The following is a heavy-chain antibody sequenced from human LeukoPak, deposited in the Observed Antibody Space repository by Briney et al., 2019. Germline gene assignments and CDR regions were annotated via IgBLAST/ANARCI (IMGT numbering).Heavy chain of an antibody. CDR1: GGTFSSYA. CDR3: ARDLCSGGSCYPPRFYYMDV. CDR2: IIPIFGTA. J-gene: IGHJ6*03. V-gene: IGHV1-69*13. D-gene: IGHD2-15*01. Sequence: GASVKVSCKASGGTFSSYAINWVRQAPGQGLEWMGGIIPIFGTANYAQKFQGRVTITADESTSTAYMELSSLRSEDTAVYYCARDLCSGGSCYPPRFYYMDVWGKGTTVTVSS.